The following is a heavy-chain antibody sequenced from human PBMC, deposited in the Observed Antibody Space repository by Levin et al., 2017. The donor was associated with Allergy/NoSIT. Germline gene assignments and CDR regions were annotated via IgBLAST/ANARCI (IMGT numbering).Heavy chain of an antibody. D-gene: IGHD6-6*01. CDR2: IYYSGST. CDR1: GGSISSSSYY. CDR3: ARLRRIAARRIPGWFDP. V-gene: IGHV4-39*01. Sequence: SETLSLTCTVSGGSISSSSYYWGWIRQPPGKGLEWIGSIYYSGSTYYNPSLKSRVTISVDTSKNQFSLKLSSVTAADTAVYYCARLRRIAARRIPGWFDPWGQGTLVTVSS. J-gene: IGHJ5*02.